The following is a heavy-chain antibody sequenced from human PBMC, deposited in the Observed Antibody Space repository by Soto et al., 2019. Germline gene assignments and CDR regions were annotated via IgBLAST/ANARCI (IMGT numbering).Heavy chain of an antibody. J-gene: IGHJ4*02. CDR1: RFTFRNYA. D-gene: IGHD2-2*02. CDR3: AKVKDIVVVSASIVGHGYFDY. Sequence: VGSLRLYCAASRFTFRNYALTCVRQAPWKCLEWGSTISGSGGNTYYAASVRGRFIISRDNPKNTLFLQMNSLRADDTAVYYCAKVKDIVVVSASIVGHGYFDYWGQAILVTVSS. CDR2: ISGSGGNT. V-gene: IGHV3-23*01.